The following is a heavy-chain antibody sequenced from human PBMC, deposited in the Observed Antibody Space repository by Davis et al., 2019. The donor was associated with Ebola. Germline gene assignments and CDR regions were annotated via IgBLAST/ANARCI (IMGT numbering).Heavy chain of an antibody. D-gene: IGHD2-21*02. Sequence: SETLSLTCTVSGASISSYYWSWIRQPPGKGLEWIGSIYYDGTTYYNPSLKSRVTISVDTSKIQVSLNLSSVTAADTAVYYCARQRDPKTYWFFDLWGRGTLVTVSS. CDR3: ARQRDPKTYWFFDL. CDR1: GASISSYY. CDR2: IYYDGTT. V-gene: IGHV4-39*01. J-gene: IGHJ2*01.